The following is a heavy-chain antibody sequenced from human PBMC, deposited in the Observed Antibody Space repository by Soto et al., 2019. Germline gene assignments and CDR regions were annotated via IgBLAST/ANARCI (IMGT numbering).Heavy chain of an antibody. CDR2: IYYSGST. V-gene: IGHV4-59*01. CDR1: GGSISRYY. Sequence: SESLSLTCTVSGGSISRYYWSWIRQPPGKGLEWIGYIYYSGSTNYNPSLKSRVTISVDTSKNQFSLKLSSVTAADTAVYYCARASGCSGGSCAFDPWGQGTLVTVSS. CDR3: ARASGCSGGSCAFDP. J-gene: IGHJ5*02. D-gene: IGHD2-15*01.